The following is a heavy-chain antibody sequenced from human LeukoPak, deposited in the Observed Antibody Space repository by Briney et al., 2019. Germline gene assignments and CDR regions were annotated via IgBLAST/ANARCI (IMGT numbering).Heavy chain of an antibody. Sequence: PGGSLRLSCAAPGFMFHEYAIHWVRQAPGKVLEGVSLISGDGGSTFYADSVKGRFTISRDNSKNSLYLQMNSLRSDDTALYYCARESESSGWSDYWGQGTLVTVST. D-gene: IGHD6-19*01. CDR3: ARESESSGWSDY. J-gene: IGHJ4*02. CDR1: GFMFHEYA. V-gene: IGHV3-43*02. CDR2: ISGDGGST.